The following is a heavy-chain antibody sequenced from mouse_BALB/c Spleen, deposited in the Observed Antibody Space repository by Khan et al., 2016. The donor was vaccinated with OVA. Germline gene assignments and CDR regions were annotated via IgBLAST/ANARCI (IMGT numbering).Heavy chain of an antibody. V-gene: IGHV2-9*02. J-gene: IGHJ2*01. Sequence: QVQLKQSGPGLVAPSQSLSITCTVSGFSLTSYGVHWVCQPPGKGLEWLGVIWAGGSTNYNSALMSRLSISKDNNKSHVFLKMNSLQTEYTAKYYCARCPGYYGNYYDYRGQGTTLTVSS. CDR2: IWAGGST. D-gene: IGHD2-1*01. CDR3: ARCPGYYGNYYDY. CDR1: GFSLTSYG.